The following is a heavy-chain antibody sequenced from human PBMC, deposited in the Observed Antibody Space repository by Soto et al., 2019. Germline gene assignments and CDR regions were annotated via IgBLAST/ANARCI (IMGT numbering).Heavy chain of an antibody. Sequence: ASVKVSGKVSGYTLTELSMNWVRQAPGKGLEWMGGFDPEDGETIYAQKFQGRVTMTEDTATDTAYMELNGLKTEDTAVYYCTTDSYFTLKLTRFDYWGLGTLVTVSS. V-gene: IGHV1-24*01. CDR2: FDPEDGET. J-gene: IGHJ4*01. CDR1: GYTLTELS. CDR3: TTDSYFTLKLTRFDY. D-gene: IGHD1-7*01.